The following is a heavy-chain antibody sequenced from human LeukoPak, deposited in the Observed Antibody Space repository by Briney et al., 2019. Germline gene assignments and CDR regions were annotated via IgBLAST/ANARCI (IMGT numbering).Heavy chain of an antibody. CDR3: ARDHDWGVDY. Sequence: ASVTVSCKSSGFTVTDHYMHWVRQAPGQGLEWMGWINGKRGDTNYAQNFQDRVTMTRDTSTSTVYMELSRLTVDDTAVYYCARDHDWGVDYWGQGTLVTVSS. CDR1: GFTVTDHY. D-gene: IGHD7-27*01. V-gene: IGHV1-2*02. CDR2: INGKRGDT. J-gene: IGHJ4*02.